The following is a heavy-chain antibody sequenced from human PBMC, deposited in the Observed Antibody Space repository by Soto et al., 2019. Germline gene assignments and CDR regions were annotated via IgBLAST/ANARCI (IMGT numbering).Heavy chain of an antibody. Sequence: GESLKISCKGSGYSFTSYWIGWVRQTPGKGLEWMGIIYPGDSDIRYSPSFQGQVTISADKSISTAYLQWSSLKASDTAMYYCARGGYCGGDCYSLHDAFDIWGQGTMVTVSS. CDR1: GYSFTSYW. CDR3: ARGGYCGGDCYSLHDAFDI. V-gene: IGHV5-51*01. CDR2: IYPGDSDI. D-gene: IGHD2-21*01. J-gene: IGHJ3*02.